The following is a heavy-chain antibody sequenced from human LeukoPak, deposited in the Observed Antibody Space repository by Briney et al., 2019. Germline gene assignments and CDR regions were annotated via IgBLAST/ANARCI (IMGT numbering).Heavy chain of an antibody. CDR1: GFTFNYYA. J-gene: IGHJ6*02. Sequence: GGSLRLSCAASGFTFNYYAMNWVRQAPGKGLEWVSAILGGGDTTSYADSVKGRFTIFRDNSKNTLYLQMNSLRAEDTAVYYCAKGRNWSYYYYGMDVWGQGTTVTVSS. CDR2: ILGGGDTT. D-gene: IGHD1-1*01. V-gene: IGHV3-23*01. CDR3: AKGRNWSYYYYGMDV.